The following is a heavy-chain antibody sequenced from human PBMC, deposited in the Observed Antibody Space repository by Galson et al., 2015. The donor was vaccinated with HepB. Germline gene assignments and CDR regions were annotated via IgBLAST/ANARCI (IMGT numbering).Heavy chain of an antibody. D-gene: IGHD6-19*01. Sequence: SVKVSCKASGYTFTNFDIIWVRQASGQGLEWMGWMNPNSGNTGSAQKFQGRVTMTWDTSIITAYMELSSLKSDDTAMYYCARWVGEVAGTWKYYLDYWGQGTLVTVSS. J-gene: IGHJ4*02. CDR3: ARWVGEVAGTWKYYLDY. CDR1: GYTFTNFD. CDR2: MNPNSGNT. V-gene: IGHV1-8*01.